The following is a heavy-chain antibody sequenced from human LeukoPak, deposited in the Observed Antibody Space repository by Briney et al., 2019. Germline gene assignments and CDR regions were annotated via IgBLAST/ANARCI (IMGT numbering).Heavy chain of an antibody. J-gene: IGHJ4*02. CDR1: GFTFNGFA. V-gene: IGHV3-23*01. D-gene: IGHD3-16*01. CDR2: VGISNSVT. CDR3: AKEGAEGYYFDY. Sequence: GGSLRLSCAASGFTFNGFAMSWVRQAPGKGLEWVAIVGISNSVTYYADSVKGRFTISRDNSKNTLYLQMNSLRAEDTAVYYCAKEGAEGYYFDYWGQGTLVTVSS.